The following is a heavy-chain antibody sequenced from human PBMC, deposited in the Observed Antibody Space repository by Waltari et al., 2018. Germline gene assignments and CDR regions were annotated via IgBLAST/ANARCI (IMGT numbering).Heavy chain of an antibody. J-gene: IGHJ4*02. Sequence: VQSGGGVVQPGKSLRLSCVGSGFNFNEYGLQWVLQAPGKGFEWVAVIWSDGSKVHYADSVQGRFVISRDNSKKTLYLQMNSLRGEDTGLYYCTRVFPGIGIIGNFDQWGQGTQVTVSS. V-gene: IGHV3-33*01. CDR3: TRVFPGIGIIGNFDQ. CDR2: IWSDGSKV. CDR1: GFNFNEYG.